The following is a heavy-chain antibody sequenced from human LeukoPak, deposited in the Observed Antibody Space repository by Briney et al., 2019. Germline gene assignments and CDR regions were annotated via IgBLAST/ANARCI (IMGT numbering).Heavy chain of an antibody. V-gene: IGHV4-39*07. D-gene: IGHD4-11*01. CDR3: AREHDYSNYPCWFDP. CDR1: GGSISSSSYY. J-gene: IGHJ5*02. CDR2: IYYSGST. Sequence: SETLSVTCTVSGGSISSSSYYWGWIRQPPGKGLEWIGSIYYSGSTYYNPSLKSRVTISVDTSKNQFSLKLSSVTAADTAVYYCAREHDYSNYPCWFDPWGQGTLVTVSS.